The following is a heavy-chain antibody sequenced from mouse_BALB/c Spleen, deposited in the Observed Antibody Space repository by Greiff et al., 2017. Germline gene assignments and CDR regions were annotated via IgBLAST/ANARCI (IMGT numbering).Heavy chain of an antibody. D-gene: IGHD2-1*01. V-gene: IGHV3-2*02. CDR2: ISYSGST. CDR1: GYSITSDYA. CDR3: ARRDGNYAWFAY. J-gene: IGHJ3*01. Sequence: DVQLQESGPGLVKPSQSLSLTCTVTGYSITSDYAWNWIRQFPGNKLEWMGYISYSGSTSYNPSLKSRISITRDTSKNQFFLQLNSVTTEDTATYYCARRDGNYAWFAYWGQGTLVTVSA.